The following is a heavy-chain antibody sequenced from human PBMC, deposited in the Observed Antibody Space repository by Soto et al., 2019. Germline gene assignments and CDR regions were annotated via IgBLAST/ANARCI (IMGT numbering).Heavy chain of an antibody. D-gene: IGHD3-16*02. CDR3: AHITSSKEYVWGSYRRGDAFDL. CDR1: GFSLSTSGVG. V-gene: IGHV2-5*02. J-gene: IGHJ3*01. Sequence: QITLKESGPTLVKPTQTLTLTCTFSGFSLSTSGVGVGWIRQPPGKALEWLALIYWDDDKRYSPSLKNRLTSTKDTSKNQEVHTLTNMHPVDTATYYCAHITSSKEYVWGSYRRGDAFDLWGQGKMVTVSS. CDR2: IYWDDDK.